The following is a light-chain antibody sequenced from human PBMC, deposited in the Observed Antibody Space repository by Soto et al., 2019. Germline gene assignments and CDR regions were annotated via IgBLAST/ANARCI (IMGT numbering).Light chain of an antibody. V-gene: IGKV1-6*01. CDR1: QDIRNT. Sequence: GARVAISCRASQDIRNTLAWYQQKPGEAPKLLIFAASNLQSGVPSRFSGSGSVTDFTLAITGLQPEDFATYYCLQYYNFSWTFGQGTKLDI. J-gene: IGKJ1*01. CDR2: AAS. CDR3: LQYYNFSWT.